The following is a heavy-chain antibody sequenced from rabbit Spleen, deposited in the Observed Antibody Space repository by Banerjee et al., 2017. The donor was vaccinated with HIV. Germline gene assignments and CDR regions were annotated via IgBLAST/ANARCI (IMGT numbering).Heavy chain of an antibody. V-gene: IGHV1S45*01. CDR1: GFSLSSSHW. CDR3: ARANNSYAISFSL. D-gene: IGHD6-1*01. Sequence: EESGGDLVKPEGSLTLTCTASGFSLSSSHWIFWVRQAPGKGLEWIASIYTGSGATYYANWAKGRFTISKTSSTTVTLQMTSLTAADTATYFCARANNSYAISFSLWGPGTLVTVS. J-gene: IGHJ4*01. CDR2: IYTGSGAT.